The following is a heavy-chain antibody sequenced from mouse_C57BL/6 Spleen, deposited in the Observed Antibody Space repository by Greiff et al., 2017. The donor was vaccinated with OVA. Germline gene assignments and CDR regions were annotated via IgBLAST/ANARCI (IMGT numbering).Heavy chain of an antibody. CDR2: IDPSDSET. CDR1: GYTFTSYW. D-gene: IGHD1-1*01. Sequence: QVQLQQPGAELVRPGSSVKLSCKASGYTFTSYWMHWVKQRPIPGLEWIGNIDPSDSETHYNQKFKDKATLTVDKSSSTAYMQLSSLTSEDSAVYCCARWGYYGSSSYWYFDVWGTGTTVTVSS. CDR3: ARWGYYGSSSYWYFDV. J-gene: IGHJ1*03. V-gene: IGHV1-52*01.